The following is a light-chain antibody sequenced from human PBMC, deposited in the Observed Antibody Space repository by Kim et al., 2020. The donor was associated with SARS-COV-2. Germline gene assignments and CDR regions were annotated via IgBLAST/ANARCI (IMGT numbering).Light chain of an antibody. V-gene: IGKV3-15*01. CDR1: QSVDTY. CDR2: GAS. Sequence: VSTGERDTLSCRASQSVDTYVAWYQHKPGQSPSLLSYGASTRATGTPDRFSGSGSGTEFTLSSSSLQSEDFAVYYCQQYHDWAWTFGQGTKVDIK. CDR3: QQYHDWAWT. J-gene: IGKJ1*01.